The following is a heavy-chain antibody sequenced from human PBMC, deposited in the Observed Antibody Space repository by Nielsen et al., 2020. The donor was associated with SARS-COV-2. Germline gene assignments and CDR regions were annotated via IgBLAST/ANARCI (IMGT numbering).Heavy chain of an antibody. CDR2: IKQDGSEK. Sequence: GESLKISCAASGFTFSSYWMSWVRQAPGKGLEWVANIKQDGSEKYYVDSVKGRFTISRDNAKNSLYLQMNSLKTEDTAVYYCTRAEGDYYDSSDNWFDPWGQGTLVTVSS. CDR3: TRAEGDYYDSSDNWFDP. D-gene: IGHD3-22*01. V-gene: IGHV3-7*03. CDR1: GFTFSSYW. J-gene: IGHJ5*02.